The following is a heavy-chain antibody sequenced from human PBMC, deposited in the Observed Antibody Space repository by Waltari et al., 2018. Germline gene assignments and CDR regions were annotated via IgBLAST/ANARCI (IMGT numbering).Heavy chain of an antibody. CDR2: IKEDGVAT. D-gene: IGHD5-12*01. CDR3: ARVLGGYDTGEY. V-gene: IGHV3-7*01. J-gene: IGHJ4*02. CDR1: GFTFSNYW. Sequence: EVQLVESGGGLVQPGGSLRLSCAVSGFTFSNYWMSWVRQAQGGGLGWVANIKEDGVATNYVDSVRGRFTISRDNAKNSLYLQMNSLRAEDTAVYYCARVLGGYDTGEYWGQGTLVTVSS.